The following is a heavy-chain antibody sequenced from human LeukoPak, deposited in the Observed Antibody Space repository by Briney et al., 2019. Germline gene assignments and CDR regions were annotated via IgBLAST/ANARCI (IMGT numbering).Heavy chain of an antibody. CDR2: IIPIFGTA. J-gene: IGHJ4*02. D-gene: IGHD6-13*01. Sequence: SVKVSCKASGYTFTSYGISWVRQAPGQGLEWMGGIIPIFGTANYAQKFQGRVTITADESTSTAYMELSSLRSEDTAVYYCARAILIAAAFDYWGQGTLVTVSS. CDR1: GYTFTSYG. CDR3: ARAILIAAAFDY. V-gene: IGHV1-69*13.